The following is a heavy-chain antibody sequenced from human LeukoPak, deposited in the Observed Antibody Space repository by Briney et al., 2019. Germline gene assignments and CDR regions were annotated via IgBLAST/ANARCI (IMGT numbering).Heavy chain of an antibody. J-gene: IGHJ5*02. V-gene: IGHV3-48*03. D-gene: IGHD4/OR15-4a*01. Sequence: GGSLRLSCAASGFTFSSYEMNWVRQAPGKGLEWVSYISSSGSTIYYADSVKGRFIISRDNSKNSLSLHMSSLRAEDTAVYYCVKSASSYGANWFDPWGQGTLVTVSS. CDR2: ISSSGSTI. CDR1: GFTFSSYE. CDR3: VKSASSYGANWFDP.